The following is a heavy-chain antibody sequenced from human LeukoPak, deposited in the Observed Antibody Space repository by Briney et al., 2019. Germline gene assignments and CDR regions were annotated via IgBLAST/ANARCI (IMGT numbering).Heavy chain of an antibody. CDR2: IYHSGST. J-gene: IGHJ5*02. V-gene: IGHV4-4*02. Sequence: SETLSLTCAVSGGSISSSNWWSWVRQPPGKGLEWIGEIYHSGSTYYTPSLKSRVTISVDTSKNQFSLKLSSVTAADTAVYYCARKYPDHWFDPWGQGTLVTVSS. CDR3: ARKYPDHWFDP. D-gene: IGHD6-6*01. CDR1: GGSISSSNW.